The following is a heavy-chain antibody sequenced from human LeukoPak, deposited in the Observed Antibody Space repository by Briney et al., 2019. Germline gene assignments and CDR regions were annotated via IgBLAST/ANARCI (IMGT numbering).Heavy chain of an antibody. Sequence: GRSLRLSCAASGFTFSSYGMHWVRQAPGKGLEWVAVIWYDGSNKYYADSVKGRFTISRDNSKNTLYLQMSSLRAEDTAVYSCARDGGYSYGPLEYYFDYWGQGTLVTVSS. V-gene: IGHV3-33*01. CDR3: ARDGGYSYGPLEYYFDY. J-gene: IGHJ4*02. D-gene: IGHD5-18*01. CDR1: GFTFSSYG. CDR2: IWYDGSNK.